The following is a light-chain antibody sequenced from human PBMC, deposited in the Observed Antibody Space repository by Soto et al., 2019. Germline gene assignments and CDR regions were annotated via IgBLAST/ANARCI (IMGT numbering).Light chain of an antibody. CDR2: SNN. V-gene: IGLV1-44*01. CDR1: SSNIGSNT. Sequence: QSVLPQPPSASGTPGQRVTISCSGSSSNIGSNTVNWYQQLPGTAPKLLIYSNNHRPSGVPDRFSGSKSGTSASLAITGLQSEDEADYYCAAWDDSLSGWVFGGGTKVTVL. CDR3: AAWDDSLSGWV. J-gene: IGLJ3*02.